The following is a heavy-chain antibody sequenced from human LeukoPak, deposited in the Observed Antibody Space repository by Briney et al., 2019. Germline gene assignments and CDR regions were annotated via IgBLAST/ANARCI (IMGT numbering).Heavy chain of an antibody. CDR2: MNPNSGNT. CDR3: ARGCSSTSCYGGWYFDY. D-gene: IGHD2-2*01. Sequence: ASVKVSCKASGYTFTSYDINWVRQATGQGLEWMGWMNPNSGNTGYAQKFQGRVTMTRNTSISTAYMELSSLRSEDTAVYYCARGCSSTSCYGGWYFDYWGQGTLVTVSS. V-gene: IGHV1-8*01. J-gene: IGHJ4*02. CDR1: GYTFTSYD.